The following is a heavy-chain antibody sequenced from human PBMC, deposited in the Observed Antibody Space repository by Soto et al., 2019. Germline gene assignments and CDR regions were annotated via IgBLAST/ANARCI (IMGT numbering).Heavy chain of an antibody. CDR1: GFTFGDYA. J-gene: IGHJ4*01. D-gene: IGHD2-21*01. V-gene: IGHV3-49*04. Sequence: GSLRLSCTGSGFTFGDYAVSWVRQAPGKGLECVGFIISKAYGETTDYAASVKGTFTISRDDSRTIAYLRMNSLKTEDTATYYFSRGCYANTSYSRFDFWGQGTLVTGSS. CDR3: SRGCYANTSYSRFDF. CDR2: IISKAYGETT.